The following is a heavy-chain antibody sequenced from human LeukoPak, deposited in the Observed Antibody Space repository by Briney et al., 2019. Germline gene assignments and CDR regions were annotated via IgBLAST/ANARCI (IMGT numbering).Heavy chain of an antibody. CDR3: AVLTYQLLDYYFDY. J-gene: IGHJ4*02. CDR2: ISSSSIYI. V-gene: IGHV3-21*01. Sequence: GGSLRLSCAASGFTFSTYSMNWVRQAPGKGLEWVSSISSSSIYIYYADSVKGRFTISRDNAKNSLYLQMNSLRAEDTAVYYCAVLTYQLLDYYFDYWGQGTLVTVSS. D-gene: IGHD2-2*01. CDR1: GFTFSTYS.